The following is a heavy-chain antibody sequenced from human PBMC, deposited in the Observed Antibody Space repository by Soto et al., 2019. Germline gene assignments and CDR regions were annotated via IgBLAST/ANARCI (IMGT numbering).Heavy chain of an antibody. V-gene: IGHV4-39*01. J-gene: IGHJ5*02. D-gene: IGHD3-3*01. CDR3: ARRFSKRYCDFWSGHEYNWFDP. CDR2: IYYSGST. Sequence: PSETLSLTCTVSGGAISSSSYYWCWIRQPPGKGLEWIGSIYYSGSTYYNPSLKSRVTISVDTSKNQFSLKLSSVTAADTAVYYCARRFSKRYCDFWSGHEYNWFDPWGQGTLVTVSS. CDR1: GGAISSSSYY.